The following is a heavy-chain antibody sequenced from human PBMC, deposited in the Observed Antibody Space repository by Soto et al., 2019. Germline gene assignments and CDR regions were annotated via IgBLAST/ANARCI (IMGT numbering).Heavy chain of an antibody. J-gene: IGHJ3*01. V-gene: IGHV3-66*04. CDR3: ARQCGGGCANAFDL. CDR2: LYPGPGT. Sequence: HLVESGGGLVQPGGSLRLSCAASGFTVSSNFMNWVRQSPGKGLEWLAVLYPGPGTYYSDSVKDRFTISRDNSKNTLFLQLDGLRAEDTAIYYCARQCGGGCANAFDLWGQGTGVTVSP. CDR1: GFTVSSNF. D-gene: IGHD2-21*01.